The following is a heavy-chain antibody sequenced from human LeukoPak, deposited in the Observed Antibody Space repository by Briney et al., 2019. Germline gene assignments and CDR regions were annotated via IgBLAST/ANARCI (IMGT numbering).Heavy chain of an antibody. CDR3: ARVPYDYGDYANDY. D-gene: IGHD4-17*01. V-gene: IGHV1-18*01. Sequence: ASVKVSCKASGYTFTGYGISWVRQAPGQGLEWMGWISAYNGNTNYAQKLQGRVTMTTDTSTSTAYMELRSLRSDDTAVYYCARVPYDYGDYANDYWGQGTLVTISS. CDR2: ISAYNGNT. J-gene: IGHJ4*02. CDR1: GYTFTGYG.